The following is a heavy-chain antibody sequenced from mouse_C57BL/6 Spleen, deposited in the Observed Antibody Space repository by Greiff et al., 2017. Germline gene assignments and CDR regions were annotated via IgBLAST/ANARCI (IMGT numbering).Heavy chain of an antibody. CDR3: ARYDYDEGFAY. CDR2: IDPSDSET. D-gene: IGHD2-4*01. Sequence: QVQLQQSGAELMKPGASVKLSCKATGYTFTSYWMHWVKQRPIQGLEWIGNIDPSDSETHYNQKFKDKATLTVDKSSSTAYMQLSSLTSEDSAVYYCARYDYDEGFAYWGQGTLVTVSA. CDR1: GYTFTSYW. V-gene: IGHV1-52*01. J-gene: IGHJ3*01.